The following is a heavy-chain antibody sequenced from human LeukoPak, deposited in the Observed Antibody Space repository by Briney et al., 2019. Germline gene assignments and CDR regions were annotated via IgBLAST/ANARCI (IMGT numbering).Heavy chain of an antibody. J-gene: IGHJ3*02. CDR1: GFTFSTYW. D-gene: IGHD2-2*01. CDR3: ARDLPPYCSSTSCPPDI. Sequence: PGGSLRLSCAASGFTFSTYWMHWVRQAPGKGLEWVAVISYDGSNKYYADSVKGRFTISRDNSKNTLYLQMNSLRAEDTAVYYCARDLPPYCSSTSCPPDIWGQGTMVTVSS. V-gene: IGHV3-30-3*01. CDR2: ISYDGSNK.